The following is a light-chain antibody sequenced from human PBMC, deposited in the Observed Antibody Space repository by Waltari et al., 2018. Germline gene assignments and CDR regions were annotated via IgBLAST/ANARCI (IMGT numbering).Light chain of an antibody. Sequence: QSVLTQPPSASGTPGPRVAISCSGTTSNIGTNPVTWYQQLPGTAPKLLISNTKQRPSEVPDRFSGSKSGTSASLAISGLQSEDEAEYYCAAWDDSLNGPWVFGGGTKLTVL. V-gene: IGLV1-44*01. CDR2: NTK. J-gene: IGLJ3*02. CDR3: AAWDDSLNGPWV. CDR1: TSNIGTNP.